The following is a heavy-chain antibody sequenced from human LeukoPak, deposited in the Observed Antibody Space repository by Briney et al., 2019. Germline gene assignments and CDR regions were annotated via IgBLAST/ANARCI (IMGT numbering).Heavy chain of an antibody. D-gene: IGHD1-26*01. V-gene: IGHV3-74*01. J-gene: IGHJ3*02. CDR3: AREVGTPQAFDI. CDR1: GFTFSSYW. CDR2: ISDGGSTT. Sequence: SGGSLRLSCAASGFTFSSYWMHWVRQAPGKGLVWVSRISDGGSTTTYADSVKGRFTISRDNAKNTLYLQMNSLKAEDTAIYYCAREVGTPQAFDIWGQGTMVTVSS.